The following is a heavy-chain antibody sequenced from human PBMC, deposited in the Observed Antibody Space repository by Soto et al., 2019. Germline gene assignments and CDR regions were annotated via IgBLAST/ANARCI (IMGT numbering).Heavy chain of an antibody. CDR3: AKPHVTYYYYGMDV. Sequence: EVQLLESGGGLVQPGGSLRLSCVVSGFTFSSYGMSWVRQAPGKGLEWVSCISGISDSGYSTYYADSVKGRFTISRDSSKNTLYVQMNSLRAEDTAVYYCAKPHVTYYYYGMDVWGHGTTVTVSS. D-gene: IGHD2-21*02. J-gene: IGHJ6*02. CDR2: ISDSGYST. CDR1: GFTFSSYG. V-gene: IGHV3-23*01.